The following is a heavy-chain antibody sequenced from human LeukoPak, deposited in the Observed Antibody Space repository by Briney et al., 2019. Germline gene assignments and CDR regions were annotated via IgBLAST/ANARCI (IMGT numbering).Heavy chain of an antibody. CDR1: GGSISSGGYY. D-gene: IGHD4-23*01. CDR2: IYHSGST. CDR3: ARVHGGNSPLDY. J-gene: IGHJ4*02. Sequence: SETLSLTCTVSGGSISSGGYYWSWIRQPPGKGLEWIGYIYHSGSTYYNPSLKSRVTISVDRSKNQFSLKLSSVTAADTAVYYCARVHGGNSPLDYWGQGTLVTVSS. V-gene: IGHV4-30-2*01.